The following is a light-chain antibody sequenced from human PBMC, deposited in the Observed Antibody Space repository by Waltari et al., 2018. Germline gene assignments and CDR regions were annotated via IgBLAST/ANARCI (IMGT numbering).Light chain of an antibody. Sequence: DIVMTQSPDSLAVSLGERATINCKSSQSLLYRSSNRNYLAWYQQRPGQSPKLLIYWASTRESGVPVRFSGSGSRTDFTLTISSLQAEDVAIYYCQQYFTTPSFGQGTRLEIK. J-gene: IGKJ5*01. CDR1: QSLLYRSSNRNY. V-gene: IGKV4-1*01. CDR3: QQYFTTPS. CDR2: WAS.